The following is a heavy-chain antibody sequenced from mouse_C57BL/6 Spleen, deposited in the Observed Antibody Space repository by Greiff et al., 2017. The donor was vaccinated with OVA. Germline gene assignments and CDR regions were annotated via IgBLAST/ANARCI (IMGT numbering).Heavy chain of an antibody. Sequence: QVQLQQPGTELVKPGASVKLSCKASGYTFTSYWMHWVKQRPGQGLEWIGNINPSNGGTNYNEKFKSKATLTVDKSSSTAYMQLSSLASEDSAVYYCARKGGLRSYDWYFDVWGTGTTVTVSS. CDR1: GYTFTSYW. J-gene: IGHJ1*03. CDR2: INPSNGGT. D-gene: IGHD1-1*01. V-gene: IGHV1-53*01. CDR3: ARKGGLRSYDWYFDV.